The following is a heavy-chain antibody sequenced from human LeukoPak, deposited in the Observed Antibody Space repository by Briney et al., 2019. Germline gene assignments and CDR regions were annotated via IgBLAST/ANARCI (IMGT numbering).Heavy chain of an antibody. CDR1: GFTLSTYT. CDR3: VRDFLGESGAGGP. J-gene: IGHJ5*02. Sequence: PGGSLRLSCAASGFTLSTYTMNWVRQAPGKGLEWVSSISPTAISTWYADSQKGRFTISRDNARNLLFLEGNGLRAEDTGVFYCVRDFLGESGAGGPWGQGTLVTVSS. V-gene: IGHV3-21*06. D-gene: IGHD3-10*01. CDR2: ISPTAIST.